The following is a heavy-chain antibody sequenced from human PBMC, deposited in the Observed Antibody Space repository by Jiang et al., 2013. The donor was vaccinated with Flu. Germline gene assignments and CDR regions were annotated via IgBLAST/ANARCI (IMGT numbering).Heavy chain of an antibody. J-gene: IGHJ4*02. CDR2: IYTGDRT. D-gene: IGHD6-19*01. CDR3: ATAPLHRAGIAVAGPPGQLDLDY. CDR1: GVTVSSNY. Sequence: VQLVESGGGLVQPGGSLRLSCAVSGVTVSSNYMSWVRQAPGKGLEWVSVIYTGDRTDYADSVKARFTIFRDNPKNTLYLQMNSLRAEDTAVYYCATAPLHRAGIAVAGPPGQLDLDYWGPGNPGHRLL. V-gene: IGHV3-66*01.